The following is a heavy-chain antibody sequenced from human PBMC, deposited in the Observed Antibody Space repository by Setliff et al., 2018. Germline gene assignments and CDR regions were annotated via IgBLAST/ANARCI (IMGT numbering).Heavy chain of an antibody. CDR1: GFAFSTYA. CDR3: VRETLMVQRNFDY. D-gene: IGHD2-2*01. J-gene: IGHJ4*02. CDR2: FYGSRGDT. Sequence: PGGSLRLSCAASGFAFSTYAVSWVRQAPGKGLEWVSIFYGSRGDTYYADSVKGRLTVSLDTSKSQFSLKLTSLTAADTAVYFCVRETLMVQRNFDYWAQGTLVTVSS. V-gene: IGHV3-23*03.